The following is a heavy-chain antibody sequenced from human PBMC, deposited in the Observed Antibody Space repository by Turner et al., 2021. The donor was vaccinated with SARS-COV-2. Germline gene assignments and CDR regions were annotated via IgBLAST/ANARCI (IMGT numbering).Heavy chain of an antibody. D-gene: IGHD5-18*01. CDR1: GFTFSSFS. CDR2: ISSSSSTI. J-gene: IGHJ6*02. Sequence: EVQLVESGGGLVQPGGSLRLSCAASGFTFSSFSMNWVRQAPGKGLEWVSYISSSSSTIDYADSVKGRFTISRDNAKNSLYLQMNSLRDEDTAVYYCAGDQGEGDTPMVTYYYGMDVWGQGTTVTVSS. V-gene: IGHV3-48*02. CDR3: AGDQGEGDTPMVTYYYGMDV.